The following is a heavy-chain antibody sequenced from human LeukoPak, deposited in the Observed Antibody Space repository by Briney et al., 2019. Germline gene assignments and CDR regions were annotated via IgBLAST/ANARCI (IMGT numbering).Heavy chain of an antibody. CDR3: AREIFNGFDI. CDR2: ISYDGSNK. J-gene: IGHJ3*02. CDR1: GFTFSSYA. V-gene: IGHV3-30-3*01. Sequence: PGGSLRLSCAASGFTFSSYAMHWVRQAPGKGLEWVAVISYDGSNKDYADSVKGRFTISRDNSKNTLYLQMNSLRAEDTAFYYCAREIFNGFDIWGQGTMVTVSS.